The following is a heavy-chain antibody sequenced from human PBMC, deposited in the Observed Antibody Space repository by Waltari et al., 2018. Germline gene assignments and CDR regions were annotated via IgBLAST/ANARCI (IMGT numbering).Heavy chain of an antibody. J-gene: IGHJ4*02. CDR3: ASTPLFYYDTSGYSF. V-gene: IGHV4-34*01. D-gene: IGHD3-22*01. CDR2: IDQNEHT. CDR1: GGSFCGYY. Sequence: QVHLQQWGAGLLKPSETLSLTCAVSGGSFCGYYWSWIRQPPGKGLEWIGHIDQNEHTTYNPSLKDRLTISVDRSQKTFTLTLTSVTAADTGVYFCASTPLFYYDTSGYSFWGQGTLVTGSS.